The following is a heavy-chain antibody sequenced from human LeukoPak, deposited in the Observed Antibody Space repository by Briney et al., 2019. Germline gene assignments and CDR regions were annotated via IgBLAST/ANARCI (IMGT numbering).Heavy chain of an antibody. CDR2: VENDGTTK. CDR3: VTDLHGINWYVH. V-gene: IGHV3-30*02. J-gene: IGHJ5*02. D-gene: IGHD3-3*02. Sequence: PGGSLRLSCPASGFTFRSLGMHCVRQAPGKGLEWVAFVENDGTTKYHADSVKGRFSISRDNSKNTLFLQMNSLRADDTSMYYCVTDLHGINWYVHWGQGTLVTVSS. CDR1: GFTFRSLG.